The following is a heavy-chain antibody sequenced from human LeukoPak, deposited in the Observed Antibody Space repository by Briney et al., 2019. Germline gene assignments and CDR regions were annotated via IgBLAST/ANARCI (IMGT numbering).Heavy chain of an antibody. CDR3: AKDRSSSDFDY. J-gene: IGHJ4*02. CDR1: GFTFSSYG. V-gene: IGHV3-30*18. D-gene: IGHD6-13*01. CDR2: ISYDGSNK. Sequence: PGGSLRLYCAAAGFTFSSYGMHWVRQTPGKGLEWVAVISYDGSNKYYADSVKGRFTISRDNSKNTLYLQMNSLRAEDTAVYYCAKDRSSSDFDYWGQGTLVTVSS.